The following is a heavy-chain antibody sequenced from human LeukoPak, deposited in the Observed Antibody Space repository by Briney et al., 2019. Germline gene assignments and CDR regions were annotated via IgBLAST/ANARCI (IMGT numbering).Heavy chain of an antibody. J-gene: IGHJ5*02. CDR1: GYTFTGYY. CDR2: FNPNSGGT. V-gene: IGHV1-2*02. D-gene: IGHD5-18*01. Sequence: ASVKVSCKASGYTFTGYYMHWVRQAPGQGLEWMGWFNPNSGGTNYAQKFQGRVTMTWDTSISTAYMELSRLRSDDTAVYYCAREGSSYGYGWFDPWGQGTLVTVSS. CDR3: AREGSSYGYGWFDP.